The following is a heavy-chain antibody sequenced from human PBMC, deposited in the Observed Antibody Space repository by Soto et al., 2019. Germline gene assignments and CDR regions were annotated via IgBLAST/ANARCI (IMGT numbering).Heavy chain of an antibody. D-gene: IGHD3-16*01. J-gene: IGHJ3*02. V-gene: IGHV1-18*01. CDR2: ISAYNGNT. Sequence: QVQLVQSGAEVKKPGASVKVSCKASGYTFTSYGISWVRQAPGQGLEWMGWISAYNGNTNYAQKLQGRVTMTTDTSTSTAYMQLRRLRSDDTAVYYCARDPSSYDRRAAFDIWGHGTMVTVSS. CDR3: ARDPSSYDRRAAFDI. CDR1: GYTFTSYG.